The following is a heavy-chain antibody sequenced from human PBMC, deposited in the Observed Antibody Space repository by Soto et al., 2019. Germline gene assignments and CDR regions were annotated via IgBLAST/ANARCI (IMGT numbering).Heavy chain of an antibody. D-gene: IGHD3-22*01. V-gene: IGHV1-18*01. CDR2: ISTYNGNT. J-gene: IGHJ4*02. Sequence: QVQLVQSGAEVKKPGASVKVSCKASGCTLTSHGISWVREAPGQGLEWMGWISTYNGNTKYAQKFQERVTMTADTSTNTAHMELRSLRSDDTAMYYCPRGYYDSSGPFDYWGQGTLVTVSS. CDR1: GCTLTSHG. CDR3: PRGYYDSSGPFDY.